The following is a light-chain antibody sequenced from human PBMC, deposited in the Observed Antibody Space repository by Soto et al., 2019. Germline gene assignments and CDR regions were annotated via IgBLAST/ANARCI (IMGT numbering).Light chain of an antibody. CDR3: QQYNSDSPWT. Sequence: DIQMTQSPSTLSASVGDRVTITCRASQNLRSWLAWYQQKSGKAPKLLIYDASSLESGVPSRFSGSGSGTEFTLTISSLQPDDFATYYCQQYNSDSPWTFGQGTKVEIK. V-gene: IGKV1-5*01. CDR1: QNLRSW. CDR2: DAS. J-gene: IGKJ1*01.